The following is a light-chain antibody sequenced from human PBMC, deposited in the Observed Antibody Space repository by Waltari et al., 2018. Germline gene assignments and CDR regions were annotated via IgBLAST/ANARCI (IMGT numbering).Light chain of an antibody. V-gene: IGKV3-20*01. J-gene: IGKJ1*01. CDR2: DAS. CDR3: QHYVSLPVT. CDR1: QRVSRT. Sequence: IVLTKSPGTLSLSPGERATLPCRASQRVSRTLAWYQQKPGQAPRLLIYDASSRATGIPDRFSGSGSGTDFSLTITRLEPEDFAVYYCQHYVSLPVTFGQGTKVEIK.